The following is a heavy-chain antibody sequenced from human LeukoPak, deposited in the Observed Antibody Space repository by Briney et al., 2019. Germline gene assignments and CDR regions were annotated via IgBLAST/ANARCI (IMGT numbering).Heavy chain of an antibody. J-gene: IGHJ4*02. D-gene: IGHD3-10*01. CDR1: GYTFTCYY. CDR2: INPNSGGT. V-gene: IGHV1-2*06. Sequence: ASVKVSCKASGYTFTCYYMHWVRQAPGQGLEWMGRINPNSGGTNYAQKFQGRVTMTRDTSISTAYMELSRLRSDDTAVYYCARALLWFGESDPPDYWGQGILVTVSS. CDR3: ARALLWFGESDPPDY.